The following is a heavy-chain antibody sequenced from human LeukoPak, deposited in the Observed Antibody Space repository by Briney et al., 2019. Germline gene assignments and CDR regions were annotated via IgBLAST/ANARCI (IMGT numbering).Heavy chain of an antibody. D-gene: IGHD5-18*01. Sequence: TSETLSLTCTVSGGSISSYYWSWIRQPPGKGLEWIGYIYYSGSTNYNPSLKSRVTISVDTSKNQFSLKLSSVTAADTAVYYCARVESGYSYGSGFDYWGQGTLVTVSS. CDR1: GGSISSYY. J-gene: IGHJ4*02. V-gene: IGHV4-59*01. CDR3: ARVESGYSYGSGFDY. CDR2: IYYSGST.